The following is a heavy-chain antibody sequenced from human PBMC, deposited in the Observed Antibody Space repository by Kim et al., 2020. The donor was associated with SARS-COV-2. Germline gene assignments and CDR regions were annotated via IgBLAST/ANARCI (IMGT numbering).Heavy chain of an antibody. Sequence: SETLSLTCAVYGGSFSGYYWSWIRQPPGKGLEWIGEINHSGSTNYNPSLKSRVTISVDTSKNQFSLKLSSVTAADTAVYYCASGLIWSGYLDAFDIWGQGTMVTVSS. CDR2: INHSGST. CDR1: GGSFSGYY. J-gene: IGHJ3*02. CDR3: ASGLIWSGYLDAFDI. V-gene: IGHV4-34*01. D-gene: IGHD3-3*01.